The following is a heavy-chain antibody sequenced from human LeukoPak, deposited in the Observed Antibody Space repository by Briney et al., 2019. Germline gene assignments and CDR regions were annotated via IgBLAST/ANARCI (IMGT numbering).Heavy chain of an antibody. CDR3: ARIRATGLPDY. V-gene: IGHV4-39*01. D-gene: IGHD1-1*01. CDR1: GGSISSSSYY. CDR2: MSYSGST. J-gene: IGHJ4*02. Sequence: SETLSLTCTVSGGSISSSSYYWGWIRQPPGKGLDWIGGMSYSGSTHYNPSLKSRVAISVDTSKNQFSLNLNSVTAADTAVYYCARIRATGLPDYWGQGTLLTVSS.